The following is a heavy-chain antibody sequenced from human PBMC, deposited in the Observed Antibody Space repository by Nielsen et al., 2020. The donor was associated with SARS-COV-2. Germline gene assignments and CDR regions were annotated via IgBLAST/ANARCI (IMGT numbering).Heavy chain of an antibody. CDR3: TLLQEHL. Sequence: GGSLRLSRAASGFTFSSTWMTWVRQAPGKGLEWVASIKTDGSEKTYADSVKGRFIISRDNTKNSLNLQMNGLHQGPIGLPPGTLLQEHLWG. J-gene: IGHJ6*01. CDR2: IKTDGSEK. V-gene: IGHV3-7*02. CDR1: GFTFSSTW.